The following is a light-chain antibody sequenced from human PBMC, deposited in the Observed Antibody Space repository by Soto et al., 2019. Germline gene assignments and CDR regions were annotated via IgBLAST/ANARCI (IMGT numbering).Light chain of an antibody. J-gene: IGKJ1*01. V-gene: IGKV3-20*01. Sequence: EIVLTQSPGTVSLSPGERATLSCRASQSVSSSSLAWYQQKRGQAPRLLIHDASSRATGIPDRFSGSGSGTDFTLTISRLEPEDFAVYYCQQYGSSGTFGQGTKVDIK. CDR1: QSVSSSS. CDR3: QQYGSSGT. CDR2: DAS.